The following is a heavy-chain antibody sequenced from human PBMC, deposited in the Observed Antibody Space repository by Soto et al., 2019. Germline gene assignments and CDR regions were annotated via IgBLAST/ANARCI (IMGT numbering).Heavy chain of an antibody. CDR2: IYYSGST. D-gene: IGHD2-15*01. V-gene: IGHV4-59*08. Sequence: SETLSLTCTVSGGSISNFYWSWIRQPPGKGLEWIGYIYYSGSTNYNPSLKSRVTISVDTSKNQFSLKLSSVTAADTAVYYCAGRILGYPDYWGQGTLVTVSS. CDR1: GGSISNFY. CDR3: AGRILGYPDY. J-gene: IGHJ4*02.